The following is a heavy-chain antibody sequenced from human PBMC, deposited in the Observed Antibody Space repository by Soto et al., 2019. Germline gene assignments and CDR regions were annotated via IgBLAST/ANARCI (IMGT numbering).Heavy chain of an antibody. D-gene: IGHD5-18*01. J-gene: IGHJ6*02. CDR2: INAGNGNT. CDR1: GYTFTSYA. CDR3: ARDQPYGYDYYSYGMDV. V-gene: IGHV1-3*01. Sequence: QVQLVQSGAEVKKPGASGKVSCKASGYTFTSYAIHWVRQAPGQRLDWMGWINAGNGNTKYSQKFQCRVTITRDTSASTAYMELRSLSSEVTAVYYCARDQPYGYDYYSYGMDVWGQGTTVTVSS.